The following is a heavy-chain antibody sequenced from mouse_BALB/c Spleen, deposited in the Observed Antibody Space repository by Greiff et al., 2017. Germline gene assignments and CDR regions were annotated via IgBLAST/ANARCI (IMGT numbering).Heavy chain of an antibody. J-gene: IGHJ4*01. CDR2: IWAGGST. V-gene: IGHV2-9*02. CDR3: ARGLLYAMDY. D-gene: IGHD1-1*01. Sequence: VKLMESGPGLVAPSQSLSITCTVSGFSLTSYGVHWVRQPPGKGLEWLGVIWAGGSTNYNSALMSRLSISKDNSKSQVFLKMNSLQTDDTAMYYCARGLLYAMDYWGQGTSVTVSS. CDR1: GFSLTSYG.